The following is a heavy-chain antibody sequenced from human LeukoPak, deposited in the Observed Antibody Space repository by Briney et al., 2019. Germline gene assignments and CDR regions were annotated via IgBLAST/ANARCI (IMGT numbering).Heavy chain of an antibody. J-gene: IGHJ5*02. Sequence: QPGRSLRLSCAASGSTFSSYGMHWVRQAPGKGLEWVAFIRYDGSNKYYTDSVKGRFTISRDNSKNTLYLQMNSLRAEDTAVYYCAKDCLTRCNWFDPWGQGTLVTVSS. CDR2: IRYDGSNK. D-gene: IGHD5/OR15-5a*01. CDR1: GSTFSSYG. V-gene: IGHV3-30*02. CDR3: AKDCLTRCNWFDP.